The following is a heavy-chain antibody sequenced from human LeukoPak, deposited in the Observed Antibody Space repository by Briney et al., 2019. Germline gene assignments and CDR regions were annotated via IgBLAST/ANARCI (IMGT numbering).Heavy chain of an antibody. V-gene: IGHV4-38-2*01. CDR1: GYSISSGYY. J-gene: IGHJ3*02. CDR3: ASAHSNYGVNDAFDI. CDR2: IFHSGST. D-gene: IGHD4-11*01. Sequence: SETLSLTCAVSGYSISSGYYWGCIRHPPGKGLEWIGSIFHSGSTYYHPSHKSRATLSVDTSNKQSPKMLSFVTADTTAVYYSASAHSNYGVNDAFDIWGQGTMVTVSS.